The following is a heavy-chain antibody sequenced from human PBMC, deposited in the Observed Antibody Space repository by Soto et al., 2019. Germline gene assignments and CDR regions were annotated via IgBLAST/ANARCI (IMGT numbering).Heavy chain of an antibody. CDR3: ARVPIPASYYYDGMDV. CDR2: INSDGSST. D-gene: IGHD2-2*02. CDR1: GFTFSSYW. V-gene: IGHV3-74*01. J-gene: IGHJ6*02. Sequence: EVQLVESGGGLVQPGGSLRLSCAASGFTFSSYWMHWVRHAPGKGLVWVSRINSDGSSTSYADSVKGRFTISRDNAKNTLYLQMNSLRAEDTAVYYCARVPIPASYYYDGMDVWGQGTTVTVSS.